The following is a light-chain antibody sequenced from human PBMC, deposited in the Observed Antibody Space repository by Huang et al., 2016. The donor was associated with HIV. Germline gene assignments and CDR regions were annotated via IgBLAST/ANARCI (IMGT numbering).Light chain of an antibody. V-gene: IGKV3-20*01. CDR2: GTS. Sequence: EIVLTQSPGTLSLSPGEKVALSCRASQSVSTTYVAWYQHKPGQAPRLLIYGTSSRATGIPDRFSGSGSGTDFTLTISRLEPEDFAVYYCHQYSSSHFWTFGQGTKVEVK. CDR3: HQYSSSHFWT. CDR1: QSVSTTY. J-gene: IGKJ1*01.